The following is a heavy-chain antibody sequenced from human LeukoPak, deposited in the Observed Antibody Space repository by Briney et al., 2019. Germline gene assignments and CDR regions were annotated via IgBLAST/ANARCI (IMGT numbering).Heavy chain of an antibody. Sequence: GGSLRLSCAASGFTLSDHWMSWVRQAPGKGLEWVANIKEDGSEKYYVDSVKGRFTISRDNAKNSLYLQMNILRAEDTAVYYCARGGSYFSSWGQGSLVTVSS. CDR3: ARGGSYFSS. J-gene: IGHJ4*02. D-gene: IGHD1-26*01. CDR1: GFTLSDHW. V-gene: IGHV3-7*04. CDR2: IKEDGSEK.